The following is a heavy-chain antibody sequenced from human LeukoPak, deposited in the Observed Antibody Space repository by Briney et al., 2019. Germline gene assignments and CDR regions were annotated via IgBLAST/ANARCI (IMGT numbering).Heavy chain of an antibody. J-gene: IGHJ4*02. D-gene: IGHD3-16*01. V-gene: IGHV3-7*03. CDR2: IKQDGSEK. CDR3: ATSYDMGWLIGY. Sequence: GGSVRLSCAASGFTFGHTCMNWVRQAPGQGLEWVANIKQDGSEKFYVASVKGRFTISRDNGKSSLYLQMNSLRAEDTALYYCATSYDMGWLIGYWGQGTLVTVSS. CDR1: GFTFGHTC.